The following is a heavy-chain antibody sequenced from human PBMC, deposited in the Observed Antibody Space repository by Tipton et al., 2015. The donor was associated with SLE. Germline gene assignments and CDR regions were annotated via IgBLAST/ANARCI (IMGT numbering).Heavy chain of an antibody. CDR1: GGSISSHY. CDR3: ARESATSGDFDY. CDR2: IYTSGST. D-gene: IGHD4-17*01. V-gene: IGHV4-59*11. J-gene: IGHJ4*02. Sequence: TLSLTCTVSGGSISSHYWSWIRQPPGKGLEWIGYIYTSGSTNYNPSLKSRVTISVDTSKNQFSLKLRSVTAADTAVYYCARESATSGDFDYWGQGTLVAASS.